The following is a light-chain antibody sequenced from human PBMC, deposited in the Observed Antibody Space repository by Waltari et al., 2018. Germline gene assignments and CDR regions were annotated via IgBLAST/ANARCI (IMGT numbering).Light chain of an antibody. V-gene: IGLV2-8*01. Sequence: QSALTQPPSASGSPGQSVTISCTGTSSDIGLNNYVSWYQQHPGKAPKLIIYEFSNRPSGVPGRFSGSKSGNTASLTVSGLQPEDEADYYCTSNAGTTGVFGSGTKVTVL. J-gene: IGLJ1*01. CDR3: TSNAGTTGV. CDR2: EFS. CDR1: SSDIGLNNY.